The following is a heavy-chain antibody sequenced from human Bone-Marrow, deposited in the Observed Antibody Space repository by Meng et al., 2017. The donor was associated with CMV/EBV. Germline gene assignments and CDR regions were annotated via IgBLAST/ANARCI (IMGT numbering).Heavy chain of an antibody. CDR1: GFTFSSYS. Sequence: GESLKISCAASGFTFSSYSMNWVRQAPGKGLEWVSSISSSSSYIYYADSVKGRFTISRDNAKNSLYLQMNSLRAEDTAVYYCARGGILWPYEDFDYWGQGTLVTVSS. J-gene: IGHJ4*02. CDR2: ISSSSSYI. D-gene: IGHD2-21*01. CDR3: ARGGILWPYEDFDY. V-gene: IGHV3-21*01.